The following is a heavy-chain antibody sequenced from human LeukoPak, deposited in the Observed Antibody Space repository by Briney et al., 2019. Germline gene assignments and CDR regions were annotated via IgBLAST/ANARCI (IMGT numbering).Heavy chain of an antibody. J-gene: IGHJ6*03. Sequence: GGSLRLSCAASGFTFSSYGMSWVRQAPGKGLEWVSAISGSGGSTYYADSVKGRFTISRDNSKNTLYLQMNSLRAEDTAVYYCARVKGGAVAGRDYYMDVWGKGTTVTISS. D-gene: IGHD6-19*01. V-gene: IGHV3-23*01. CDR1: GFTFSSYG. CDR3: ARVKGGAVAGRDYYMDV. CDR2: ISGSGGST.